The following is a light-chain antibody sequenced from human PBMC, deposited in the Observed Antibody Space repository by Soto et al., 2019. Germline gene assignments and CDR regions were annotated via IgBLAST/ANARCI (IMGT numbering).Light chain of an antibody. CDR2: DND. CDR3: GAWDSSLGAGV. CDR1: SSNIGNNY. V-gene: IGLV1-51*01. Sequence: QSVLTQPPSVSAAPGQKVTISCSGTSSNIGNNYVSWYQQLPGTAPKLLIYDNDKRPSGIRDRFSGSKSGTSATLGITGLKTGDEADYYCGAWDSSLGAGVFGGGTKVTVL. J-gene: IGLJ2*01.